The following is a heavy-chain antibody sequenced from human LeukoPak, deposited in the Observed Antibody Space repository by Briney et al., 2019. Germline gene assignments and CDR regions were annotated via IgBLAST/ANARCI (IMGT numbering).Heavy chain of an antibody. D-gene: IGHD6-13*01. Sequence: PGGSLGLSCAASGFTFSSYSMNWVRQAPGKGLEWVSSISSSSSYIYYADSVKGRFTISRDNTKNSLSLQMNSLRAEDTAVYFCARDGVADGLYLDSWGQGALVTVSS. CDR1: GFTFSSYS. CDR3: ARDGVADGLYLDS. V-gene: IGHV3-21*01. J-gene: IGHJ4*02. CDR2: ISSSSSYI.